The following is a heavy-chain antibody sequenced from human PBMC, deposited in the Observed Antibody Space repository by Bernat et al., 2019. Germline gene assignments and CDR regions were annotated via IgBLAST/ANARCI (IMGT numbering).Heavy chain of an antibody. V-gene: IGHV3-48*02. J-gene: IGHJ4*02. Sequence: EVQLVESGGGLVQPGGSLRLSCAASGFSFGVYNMNWVRQAPGKGLEWVSYISSSGSTISYADSVKGRFTISRDNAKTSLYLQMNSLGDEDTAVYFCAIAFDHWGQGTLVTVSS. CDR2: ISSSGSTI. CDR1: GFSFGVYN. CDR3: AIAFDH.